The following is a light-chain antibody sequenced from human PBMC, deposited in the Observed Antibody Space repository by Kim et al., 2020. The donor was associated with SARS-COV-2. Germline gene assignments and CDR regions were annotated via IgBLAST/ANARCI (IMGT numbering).Light chain of an antibody. CDR2: GAS. CDR3: QQYNNWPPYT. V-gene: IGKV3-15*01. J-gene: IGKJ2*01. CDR1: QSVSSN. Sequence: VSPGESATLSCRASQSVSSNLAWYQQKPGQAPRLLIYGASTRATGIPARFSGSGSGTEFTLTICSLQSEDFAVYYCQQYNNWPPYTFGQGTKLEIK.